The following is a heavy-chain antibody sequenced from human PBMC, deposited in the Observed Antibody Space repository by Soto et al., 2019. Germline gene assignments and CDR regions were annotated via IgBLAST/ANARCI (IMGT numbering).Heavy chain of an antibody. CDR1: GFTFSNAW. D-gene: IGHD2-15*01. Sequence: EVQLVESEGGLVKPGGSLRLSCAASGFTFSNAWMNWVRQAPGKGLEWVGRIKSKTDGGTTDYAAPVKGRFTISRDDSKNTLYLQMNSLKTEDTAVYYCTTDLPVVVVAAAHDAFISGAKGQWSPSLQ. J-gene: IGHJ3*02. CDR2: IKSKTDGGTT. V-gene: IGHV3-15*07. CDR3: TTDLPVVVVAAAHDAFIS.